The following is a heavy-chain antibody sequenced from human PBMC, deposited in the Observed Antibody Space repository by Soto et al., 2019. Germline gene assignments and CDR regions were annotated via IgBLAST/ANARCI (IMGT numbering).Heavy chain of an antibody. J-gene: IGHJ4*02. CDR2: ISGSGGST. Sequence: LRLSCAASGFTFSSYAMSWVRQAPGKGLEWVSAISGSGGSTYYADSVKGRFTISRDNSKNTLYLQMNSLRVEDTAVYYCAKAVDSSGYYYIDYWGQGTLVTVSS. D-gene: IGHD3-22*01. CDR1: GFTFSSYA. CDR3: AKAVDSSGYYYIDY. V-gene: IGHV3-23*01.